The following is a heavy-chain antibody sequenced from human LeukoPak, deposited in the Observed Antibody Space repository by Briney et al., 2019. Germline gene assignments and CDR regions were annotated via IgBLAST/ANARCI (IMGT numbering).Heavy chain of an antibody. J-gene: IGHJ6*02. Sequence: GSLSLSCAASGFPFSSYAMHWVRQAPGKGLAHVSAISSNGGSTYYANSVKGRFTISRDNSKNTLYLQMGSLRAEDMAVYYCASSDFDWPDYGMDVWGQGTTVTVSS. CDR1: GFPFSSYA. CDR2: ISSNGGST. V-gene: IGHV3-64*01. CDR3: ASSDFDWPDYGMDV. D-gene: IGHD3-9*01.